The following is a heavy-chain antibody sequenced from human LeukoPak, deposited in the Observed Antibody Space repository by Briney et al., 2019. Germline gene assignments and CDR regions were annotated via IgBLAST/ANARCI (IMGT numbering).Heavy chain of an antibody. V-gene: IGHV4-4*07. J-gene: IGHJ6*03. Sequence: SETLSLTCTVSGGSISSYYWSWIRQPAGKGLEWIGRIYTSGSTNYNPSLKSRVTMSVDTSKNQFSLKLSSVTAADTAVYYCASHRRGYNYGTAYYYYYYMDVWGKGTTVTVSS. D-gene: IGHD5-18*01. CDR1: GGSISSYY. CDR2: IYTSGST. CDR3: ASHRRGYNYGTAYYYYYYMDV.